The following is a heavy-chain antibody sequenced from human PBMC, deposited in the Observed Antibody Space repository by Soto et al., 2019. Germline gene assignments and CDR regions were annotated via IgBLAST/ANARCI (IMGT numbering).Heavy chain of an antibody. CDR2: INPSSST. CDR3: ARVGCSGGSCYAVDS. V-gene: IGHV1-46*01. CDR1: GYSFTSYY. D-gene: IGHD2-15*01. Sequence: ASVKVSCKASGYSFTSYYIHWVRQAPGQGLEWMGIINPSSSTTYAQRFQGRVTMTRDTSTSTVYMELSSLRSEDTAVYYCARVGCSGGSCYAVDSWGQGTLVTVSS. J-gene: IGHJ4*02.